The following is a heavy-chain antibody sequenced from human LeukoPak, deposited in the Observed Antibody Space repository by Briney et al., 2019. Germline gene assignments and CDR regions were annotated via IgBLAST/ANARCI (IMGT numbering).Heavy chain of an antibody. D-gene: IGHD1-26*01. CDR3: ASDKIVGASRFDY. CDR1: GFTFSSYW. CDR2: INSDGSST. J-gene: IGHJ4*02. Sequence: GGSLRLSCTASGFTFSSYWMHWVRQAPGKGLVWVSRINSDGSSTSYADSVKGRFTISRDNARNSLYLQMNSLRAEDTAVYYCASDKIVGASRFDYWGQGTLVTVSS. V-gene: IGHV3-74*01.